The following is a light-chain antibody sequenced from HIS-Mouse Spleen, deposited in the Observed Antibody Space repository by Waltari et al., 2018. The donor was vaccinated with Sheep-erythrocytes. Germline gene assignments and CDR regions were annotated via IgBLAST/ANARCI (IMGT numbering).Light chain of an antibody. Sequence: QSALTQPRSVSGSPGQSVTIPCTGTSSDVGGYNYVSWYQQHPGKAPKLMIYAVSKRPSGVPDRFTGSKAVDTASLTISGLQAEDEADYYCCSYAGSYNDVFATGTKVTVL. CDR2: AVS. J-gene: IGLJ1*01. V-gene: IGLV2-11*01. CDR1: SSDVGGYNY. CDR3: CSYAGSYNDV.